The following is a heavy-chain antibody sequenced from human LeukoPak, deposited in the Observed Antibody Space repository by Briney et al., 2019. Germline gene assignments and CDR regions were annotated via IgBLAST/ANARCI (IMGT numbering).Heavy chain of an antibody. CDR2: ISAYNGNT. CDR1: GYTFTSYG. CDR3: ARDRGSGWSRYYYYMDV. D-gene: IGHD6-19*01. J-gene: IGHJ6*03. Sequence: ASVKASCKASGYTFTSYGISWVRQAPGQGLEWMGWISAYNGNTNYAQKLQGRVTMTTDTSTSTAYMELRSLRSDDTAVYYCARDRGSGWSRYYYYMDVWGKGTTVTVSS. V-gene: IGHV1-18*01.